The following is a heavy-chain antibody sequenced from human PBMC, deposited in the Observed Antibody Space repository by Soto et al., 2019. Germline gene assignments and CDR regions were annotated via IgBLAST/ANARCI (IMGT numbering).Heavy chain of an antibody. CDR1: GGSISRYY. D-gene: IGHD1-26*01. Sequence: QVQLQESGPGLVKPSETLSLTCTVSGGSISRYYWSWIRQPPGKGLDWIGYISYSGSTNYNPSLKSRFTISVDTSKNQFSLKLSSVTAADTAVYYCARRYGGNLDYWGQGTLVTVSS. J-gene: IGHJ4*02. CDR2: ISYSGST. V-gene: IGHV4-59*08. CDR3: ARRYGGNLDY.